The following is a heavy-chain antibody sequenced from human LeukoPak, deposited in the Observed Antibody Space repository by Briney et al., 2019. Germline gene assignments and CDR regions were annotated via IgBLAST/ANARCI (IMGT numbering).Heavy chain of an antibody. V-gene: IGHV4-31*03. CDR3: AREVGYDILTGYST. D-gene: IGHD3-9*01. Sequence: SETLSLTCTVSGGSISCGGYYWSWIRQQPGKGLEWIGYIYYSGSTYYNPSLKSRVTISVDTSKNQFSLKLSSVTAADTAVYYCAREVGYDILTGYSTWGQGTLVTVSS. J-gene: IGHJ5*02. CDR2: IYYSGST. CDR1: GGSISCGGYY.